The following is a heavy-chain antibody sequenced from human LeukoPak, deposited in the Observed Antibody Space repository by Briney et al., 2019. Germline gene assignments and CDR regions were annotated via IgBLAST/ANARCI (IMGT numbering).Heavy chain of an antibody. V-gene: IGHV1-2*02. J-gene: IGHJ5*02. CDR1: GYTFTGYY. Sequence: ASVKVSCKASGYTFTGYYIHCVRQAPVQGLEWMGWINPNSGDTNYAQKFQNRVTMTRDTSISTAYMELGRLRSDDTAVYYCARHYGNDILTECGFDPWGQGTLVTVSS. D-gene: IGHD3-9*01. CDR3: ARHYGNDILTECGFDP. CDR2: INPNSGDT.